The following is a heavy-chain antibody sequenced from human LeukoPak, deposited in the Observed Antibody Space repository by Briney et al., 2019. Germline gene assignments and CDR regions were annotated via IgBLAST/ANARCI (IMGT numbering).Heavy chain of an antibody. CDR1: GYTFTSYV. J-gene: IGHJ4*02. D-gene: IGHD6-19*01. Sequence: ASVKVSCKASGYTFTSYVISRVRQAPGQGLEWMGWISAYNGNTNYAQKLQGRVTMTTDTSTSTAYMELRSLRSDDTAVYYCARVAAYSSGWYSDYWGQGTLVTVSS. CDR2: ISAYNGNT. V-gene: IGHV1-18*01. CDR3: ARVAAYSSGWYSDY.